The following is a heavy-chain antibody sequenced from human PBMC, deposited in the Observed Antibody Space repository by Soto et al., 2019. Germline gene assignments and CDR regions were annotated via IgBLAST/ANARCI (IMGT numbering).Heavy chain of an antibody. V-gene: IGHV3-48*04. CDR3: ARHGLFA. Sequence: GGSLRLSCAAAGFTVDSYSINWVRQAPGKGLEWVSYISSSSGSIFYADSVRGRFTISRDNAKNSLYLQMNSLRAEDTAVYYCARHGLFAWGQGTLVTVSS. CDR1: GFTVDSYS. J-gene: IGHJ5*02. D-gene: IGHD2-21*01. CDR2: ISSSSGSI.